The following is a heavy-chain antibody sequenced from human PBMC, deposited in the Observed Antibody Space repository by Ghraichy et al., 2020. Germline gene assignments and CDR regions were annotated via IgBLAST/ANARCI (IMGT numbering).Heavy chain of an antibody. CDR1: GFSLSTSGVG. J-gene: IGHJ4*02. CDR2: IYWNDDK. D-gene: IGHD3-10*01. Sequence: SGPTLVKPTQTLTLTCTFSGFSLSTSGVGVGWIRQPPGKALEWLALIYWNDDKRYSPSLKSRLTITKDTSTNQVVLTMTNMDPVDPATYDCAHSRGAVIYWGQGTLVTVSS. CDR3: AHSRGAVIY. V-gene: IGHV2-5*01.